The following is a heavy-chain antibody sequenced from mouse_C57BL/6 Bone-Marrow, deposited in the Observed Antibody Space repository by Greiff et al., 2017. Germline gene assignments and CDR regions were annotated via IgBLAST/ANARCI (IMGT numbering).Heavy chain of an antibody. V-gene: IGHV1-69*01. CDR2: IDPSDSYT. CDR1: GYTFTSYW. CDR3: ARYYDYESAMDY. J-gene: IGHJ4*01. D-gene: IGHD2-4*01. Sequence: QVQLQQPGAELVMPGASVKLSCKASGYTFTSYWMHWVKQRPGQGLEWIGEIDPSDSYTNYNQKFKGKSTLTVAKSSSTAYMQLSSLTSEDSAVYYCARYYDYESAMDYWGQGTSVTVSS.